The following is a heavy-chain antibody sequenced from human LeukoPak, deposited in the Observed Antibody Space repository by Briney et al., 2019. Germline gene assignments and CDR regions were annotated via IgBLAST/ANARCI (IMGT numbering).Heavy chain of an antibody. J-gene: IGHJ4*02. Sequence: SETLSLTCTASGGSISSYYWSWIRQPPGKGLEWIGYIYYSGSTNYNPSLKSRVTISVDTSKNQFSLKLSSVTAADTAVYYCARQALWFGELYFDYWGQGTLVTVSS. CDR2: IYYSGST. CDR3: ARQALWFGELYFDY. V-gene: IGHV4-59*08. D-gene: IGHD3-10*01. CDR1: GGSISSYY.